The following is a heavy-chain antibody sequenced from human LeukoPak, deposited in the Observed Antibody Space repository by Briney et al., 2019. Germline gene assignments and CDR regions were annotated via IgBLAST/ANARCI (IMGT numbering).Heavy chain of an antibody. CDR3: VKVGDSGYGEYYQH. J-gene: IGHJ1*01. D-gene: IGHD5-12*01. CDR1: GFTFNSYV. V-gene: IGHV3-64D*06. Sequence: PGGSLRLSCAASGFTFNSYVMSWVRQAPGEGLQYVSAISSAGGTTYYADSVRGRFTISRDNSKNTLYLQMSSLRAEDTALYYCVKVGDSGYGEYYQHWGQGTLVTVSS. CDR2: ISSAGGTT.